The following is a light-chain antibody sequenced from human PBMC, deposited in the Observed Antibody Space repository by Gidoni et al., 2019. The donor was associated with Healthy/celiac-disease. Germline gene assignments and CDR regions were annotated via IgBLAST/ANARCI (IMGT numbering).Light chain of an antibody. CDR2: GAS. J-gene: IGKJ1*01. CDR1: QSVSSN. Sequence: EIVMTQSPATLFVSPGERATLSCRASQSVSSNLAWYQQKPGQAPRLLIYGASTRATGIPARFSGSGSGTEFTLTISSLQSEDFAVYYCQQYNNWPRTCXXXTKVEIK. CDR3: QQYNNWPRT. V-gene: IGKV3-15*01.